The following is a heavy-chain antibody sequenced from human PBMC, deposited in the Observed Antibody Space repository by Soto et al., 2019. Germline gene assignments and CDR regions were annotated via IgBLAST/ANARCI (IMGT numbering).Heavy chain of an antibody. CDR1: GGSFSGYY. V-gene: IGHV4-34*01. Sequence: SETLSLTCAVYGGSFSGYYWSWIRQPPGKGLEWIGEINHSGSTNYNPSLKSRVTISVDTSKNQFSLKLSSVTAADTAVYYCARGWIVATLRGNWFDPWGQGTLVTVSS. CDR2: INHSGST. CDR3: ARGWIVATLRGNWFDP. J-gene: IGHJ5*02. D-gene: IGHD5-12*01.